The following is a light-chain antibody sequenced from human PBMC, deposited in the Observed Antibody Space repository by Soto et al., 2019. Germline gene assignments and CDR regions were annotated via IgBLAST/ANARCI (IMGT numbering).Light chain of an antibody. CDR1: QSVSNY. V-gene: IGKV3-11*01. CDR3: QQYGSSGT. J-gene: IGKJ1*01. Sequence: EIVLTQSPATLSLSPGERATLFCRASQSVSNYLAWYQQKPGQAPRLLIYDASNRATGIPARFSGSGSGTDFTLTISSLEPEDFAVYYCQQYGSSGTFGQGTKVDIK. CDR2: DAS.